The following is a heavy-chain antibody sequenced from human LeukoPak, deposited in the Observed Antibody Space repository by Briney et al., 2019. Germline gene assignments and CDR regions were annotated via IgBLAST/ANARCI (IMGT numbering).Heavy chain of an antibody. CDR1: GGTFSSYA. Sequence: GSSVKVSCKASGGTFSSYAISWVRQAPGQGLEWMGGIIPIFDTANYAQKFQGRVTITADESTSTAYMELSSLRSEDTALYYCARDGGIRNFDWLFSGWFEPWGQGTLVTVSS. V-gene: IGHV1-69*01. CDR3: ARDGGIRNFDWLFSGWFEP. D-gene: IGHD3-9*01. CDR2: IIPIFDTA. J-gene: IGHJ5*02.